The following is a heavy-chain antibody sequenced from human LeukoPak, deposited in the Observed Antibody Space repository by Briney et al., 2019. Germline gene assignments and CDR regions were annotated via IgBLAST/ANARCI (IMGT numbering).Heavy chain of an antibody. V-gene: IGHV4-59*01. J-gene: IGHJ4*02. Sequence: SETLSLTCTVSGGSINSYYWSWIRQPPGKGLEWIGYIYYSGSTNYNPSLKSRVTMSVDTSKNQFSLKLSSVTAADTAVYYCARDVGDNYFDYWGQGTRVTVSS. CDR2: IYYSGST. CDR1: GGSINSYY. CDR3: ARDVGDNYFDY.